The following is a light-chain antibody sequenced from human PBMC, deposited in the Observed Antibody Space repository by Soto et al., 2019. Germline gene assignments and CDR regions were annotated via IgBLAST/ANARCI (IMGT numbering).Light chain of an antibody. CDR3: AAWDDSLNGPV. CDR2: SNN. CDR1: SSNIGSNT. Sequence: QSVLTQPPSASGTPGQRVTISCSGGSSNIGSNTVNWYQHLPGTAPKLLIDSNNQRPSGVPDRFSGSMSGTSASLAISGLQSEDEAYYYCAAWDDSLNGPVFGGGTKLTVL. J-gene: IGLJ2*01. V-gene: IGLV1-44*01.